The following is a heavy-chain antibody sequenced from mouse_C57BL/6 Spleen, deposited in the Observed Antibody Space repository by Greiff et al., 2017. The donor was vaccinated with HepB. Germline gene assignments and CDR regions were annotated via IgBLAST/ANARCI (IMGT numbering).Heavy chain of an antibody. V-gene: IGHV1-54*01. CDR1: GYAFTNYL. CDR2: IYPGSGGT. CDR3: ASYSGAMEY. Sequence: QVQLQQSGAELVRPGTSVKVSCKASGYAFTNYLIEWVKQRPGQGLEWIGVIYPGSGGTNYNEKFKGKATLTADKSSSTAYMQLSSLTSEDSAVYFCASYSGAMEYWGQGTSVTVSS. D-gene: IGHD2-10*01. J-gene: IGHJ4*01.